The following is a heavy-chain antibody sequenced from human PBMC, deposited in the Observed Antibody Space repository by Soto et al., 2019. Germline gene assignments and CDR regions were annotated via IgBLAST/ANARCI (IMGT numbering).Heavy chain of an antibody. Sequence: EVQLVESGGGLVKPGESLRLSCAASGFTFSNAWMSWVRQAPGRGLEWVGRIKSKADGGTTDYAAPVKGRFTISRDDSRXTLCLQMNSLKTEDTAVYYCTTVQYSSPWDYGMDVWGQGTTVTVSS. J-gene: IGHJ6*02. CDR2: IKSKADGGTT. CDR1: GFTFSNAW. CDR3: TTVQYSSPWDYGMDV. D-gene: IGHD6-19*01. V-gene: IGHV3-15*01.